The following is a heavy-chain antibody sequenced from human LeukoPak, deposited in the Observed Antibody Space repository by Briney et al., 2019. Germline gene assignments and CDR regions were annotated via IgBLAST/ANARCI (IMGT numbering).Heavy chain of an antibody. D-gene: IGHD3-22*01. V-gene: IGHV3-30*02. CDR1: RFTLSDYH. J-gene: IGHJ4*02. CDR2: IRYDGSNQ. Sequence: GGSLRLSCVASRFTLSDYHMHWVRQAPGKGLEWVAFIRYDGSNQKYADSVKGRFIISRDNSKNTLYLQMNSLRAEDTAVYYCAREGLDYYDSSGYYSGYWGQGTLVTVSS. CDR3: AREGLDYYDSSGYYSGY.